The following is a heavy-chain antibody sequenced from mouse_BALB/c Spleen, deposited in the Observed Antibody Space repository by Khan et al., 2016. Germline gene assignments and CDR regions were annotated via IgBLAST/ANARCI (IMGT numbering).Heavy chain of an antibody. CDR3: AREDWDEGDYFDY. CDR1: GYTFTSYW. Sequence: DLVKPGASVKLSCKASGYTFTSYWINWIKQRPGQGLEWIGRIAPGSGSTYYNEMFKGKATLTVDTSSSTAYIQRSSLSSEDSAVYLCAREDWDEGDYFDYWGQGTTLTVSS. V-gene: IGHV1S41*01. J-gene: IGHJ2*01. CDR2: IAPGSGST. D-gene: IGHD4-1*01.